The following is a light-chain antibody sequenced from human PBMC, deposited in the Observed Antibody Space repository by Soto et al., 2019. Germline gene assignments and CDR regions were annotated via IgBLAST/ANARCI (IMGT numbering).Light chain of an antibody. CDR2: EVT. V-gene: IGLV2-14*01. CDR1: SSDVGGYNY. Sequence: QSALTQPASVSGSPGQSITISCTGTSSDVGGYNYVSWYQQHPGKAPKLMISEVTNRPSGVSNRFSGSKSGNTTSLTISGLQSEDEADYYCSSYSSNTTLDGFXTGTKVTVL. CDR3: SSYSSNTTLDG. J-gene: IGLJ1*01.